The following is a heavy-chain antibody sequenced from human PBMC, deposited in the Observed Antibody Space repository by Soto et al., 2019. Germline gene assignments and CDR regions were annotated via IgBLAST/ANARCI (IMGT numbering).Heavy chain of an antibody. Sequence: QVQLVESGGGVVQPGRSLRLSCAASGFTFSSYGMHWVRQAPGKGLEWVAVIWYDGSNKYYADSVKGRFTISRDNSKNTLYLQMNSLRAEDTAVYYCARDRNIVATAYYFDYWGQGTLVTVSS. V-gene: IGHV3-33*01. CDR3: ARDRNIVATAYYFDY. D-gene: IGHD5-12*01. CDR1: GFTFSSYG. CDR2: IWYDGSNK. J-gene: IGHJ4*02.